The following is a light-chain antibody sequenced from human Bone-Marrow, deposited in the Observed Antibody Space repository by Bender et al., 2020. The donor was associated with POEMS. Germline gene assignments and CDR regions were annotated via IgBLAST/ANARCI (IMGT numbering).Light chain of an antibody. V-gene: IGLV1-40*01. Sequence: QSVLSQPPSVSGAPGQMVTISCTGSSSNTGSVYDINWYQHLPGTAPKLFIFGYNNRPSGVPDRFSGSTAGTSASLAITRFQAEEVCNYYCQSYDNSLGGCVFGGWTKLTVL. CDR1: SSNTGSVYD. CDR2: GYN. CDR3: QSYDNSLGGCV. J-gene: IGLJ3*02.